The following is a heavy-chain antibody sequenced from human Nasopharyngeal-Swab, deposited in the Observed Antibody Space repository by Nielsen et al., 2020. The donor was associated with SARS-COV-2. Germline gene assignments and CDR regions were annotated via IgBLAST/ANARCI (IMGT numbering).Heavy chain of an antibody. CDR2: ISYEGSNK. D-gene: IGHD2-21*01. CDR3: AKDQSINWFDP. Sequence: RQPPGEGLEWVAVISYEGSNKYYADSVKGRFTSFRDNSKITLYLQMNSLRAEDTAVYYCAKDQSINWFDPWGQGTLVTVSS. V-gene: IGHV3-30*18. J-gene: IGHJ5*02.